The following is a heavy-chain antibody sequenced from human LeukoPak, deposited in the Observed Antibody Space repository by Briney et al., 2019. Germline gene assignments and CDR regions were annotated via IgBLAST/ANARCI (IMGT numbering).Heavy chain of an antibody. V-gene: IGHV4-34*01. J-gene: IGHJ4*02. Sequence: SETLSLTCAVYGGSFSGYYWSWIRQPPGKGLEWIGEINHSGSTNYNPSLKSRVTISVDTSKNQFSLKLSSVTAEDTAVYYCAREGVEMATIGDFDFWGQGTLVTVSS. CDR1: GGSFSGYY. CDR3: AREGVEMATIGDFDF. D-gene: IGHD5-24*01. CDR2: INHSGST.